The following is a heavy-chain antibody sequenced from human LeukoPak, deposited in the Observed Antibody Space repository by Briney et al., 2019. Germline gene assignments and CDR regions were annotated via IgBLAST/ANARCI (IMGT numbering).Heavy chain of an antibody. Sequence: GGSLRLSCAASGFTFSSYSMNWVRQAPGKGLEWVSSISSISSYIYYADSVKGRFTISRDNAKNSLYLQMNSLRAEDTAVYYCALGEQLNPYAYWGQGTLVTVSS. D-gene: IGHD1-26*01. CDR1: GFTFSSYS. CDR3: ALGEQLNPYAY. CDR2: ISSISSYI. V-gene: IGHV3-21*01. J-gene: IGHJ4*02.